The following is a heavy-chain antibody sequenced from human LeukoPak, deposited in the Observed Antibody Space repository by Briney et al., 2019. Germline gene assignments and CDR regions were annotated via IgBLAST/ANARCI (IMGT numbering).Heavy chain of an antibody. Sequence: PGRSLRLSCAASGFTFRSYGMNWVRQAPGKGLEWVSSITSSSSYIYHADSVKGRFTISRDNAKNSLYLQMNSLRAEDTAVYYCARGGSNSPYYFDYWGQGTLVTVSS. V-gene: IGHV3-21*01. D-gene: IGHD2-2*01. J-gene: IGHJ4*02. CDR1: GFTFRSYG. CDR2: ITSSSSYI. CDR3: ARGGSNSPYYFDY.